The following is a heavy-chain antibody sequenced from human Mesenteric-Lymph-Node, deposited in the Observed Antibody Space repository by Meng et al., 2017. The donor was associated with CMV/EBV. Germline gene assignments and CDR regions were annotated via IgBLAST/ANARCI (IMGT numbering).Heavy chain of an antibody. CDR3: ARRVVISTPNWFDP. CDR2: IYYSGST. D-gene: IGHD3-22*01. Sequence: GDSISIGGYSWSWIRQNPGKGLEWIGYIYYSGSTYYTPSLKSRVTISVDTSKNQFSLKLGSVTAADTAVYYCARRVVISTPNWFDPWGQGTLVTVSS. J-gene: IGHJ5*02. V-gene: IGHV4-31*02. CDR1: GDSISIGGYS.